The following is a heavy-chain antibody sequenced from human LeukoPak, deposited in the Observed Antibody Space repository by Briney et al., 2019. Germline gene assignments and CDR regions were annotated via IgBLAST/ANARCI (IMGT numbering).Heavy chain of an antibody. D-gene: IGHD5-24*01. CDR2: IRYDGSNK. J-gene: IGHJ4*02. CDR1: GLTFSSYG. CDR3: AKDIGMATIRHFDY. V-gene: IGHV3-30*02. Sequence: PGGSLRLSCAASGLTFSSYGIQWVRQAPGKGLGWVAFIRYDGSNKYYADSVKGRFTISRDNSKNTLYLQMNSLRAEDTAVYYCAKDIGMATIRHFDYWGQGTLVTVSS.